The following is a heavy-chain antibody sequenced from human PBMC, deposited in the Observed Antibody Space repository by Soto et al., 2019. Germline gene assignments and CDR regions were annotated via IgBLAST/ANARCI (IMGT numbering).Heavy chain of an antibody. CDR2: VRGNGDPP. J-gene: IGHJ4*02. V-gene: IGHV3-64D*06. D-gene: IGHD5-12*01. CDR3: VKSRGGNNFDFFD. Sequence: GSLRLSCSASGFTFSSYAMHWVRQAPGKGLEYVSGVRGNGDPPFYADSVKGRFTISRDNSKNTLYLQMSSLSADDTAVYYCVKSRGGNNFDFFDWGQGALVKVSS. CDR1: GFTFSSYA.